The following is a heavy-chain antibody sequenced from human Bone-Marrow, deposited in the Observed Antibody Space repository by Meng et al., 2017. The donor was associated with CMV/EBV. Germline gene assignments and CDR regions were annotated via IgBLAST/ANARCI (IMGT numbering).Heavy chain of an antibody. J-gene: IGHJ4*02. CDR2: INPSGGST. Sequence: ASVKVTCKASGYTFTSYYMHWVRQAPGQGLEWMGIINPSGGSTSYVQKFQGRVTMTRDTSTSTVYMELSSLRSEDTAVYYCARDGGSGWYAVDYWGQGTLVTVSS. D-gene: IGHD6-19*01. V-gene: IGHV1-46*01. CDR3: ARDGGSGWYAVDY. CDR1: GYTFTSYY.